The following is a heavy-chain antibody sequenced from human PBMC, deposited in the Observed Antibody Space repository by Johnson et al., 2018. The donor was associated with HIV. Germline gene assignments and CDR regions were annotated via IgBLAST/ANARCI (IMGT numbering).Heavy chain of an antibody. Sequence: VQLVESGGGLVQRGGSLRLSCAASGFTVSSNYMTWVRQAPGKGLEWVSVIYSGGSTYYADSVKGRLTISRDNSKNTLYLQMNSLRAEDTAVYYCARVLWFEELFSRAFDIWGQGTIVTVSS. D-gene: IGHD3-10*01. CDR3: ARVLWFEELFSRAFDI. J-gene: IGHJ3*02. V-gene: IGHV3-66*02. CDR2: IYSGGST. CDR1: GFTVSSNY.